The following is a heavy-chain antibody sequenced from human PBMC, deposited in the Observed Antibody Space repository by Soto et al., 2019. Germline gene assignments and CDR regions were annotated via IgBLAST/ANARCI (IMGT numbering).Heavy chain of an antibody. J-gene: IGHJ6*03. CDR3: ARLGSGRDYYYYYYMDV. V-gene: IGHV4-59*08. CDR2: IYYSGST. CDR1: GGSISSYY. D-gene: IGHD3-10*01. Sequence: PSETLSLTCTVSGGSISSYYWSWIRQPPGKGLEWIGYIYYSGSTNYNPSPKSRVTISVDTSKNQFSLKLSSVTAADTAVYYCARLGSGRDYYYYYYMDVWGKGTTVTVSS.